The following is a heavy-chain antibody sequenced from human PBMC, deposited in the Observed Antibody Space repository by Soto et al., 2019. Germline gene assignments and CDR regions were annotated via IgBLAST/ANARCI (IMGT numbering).Heavy chain of an antibody. J-gene: IGHJ4*02. D-gene: IGHD5-12*01. CDR3: AKDHSGYDRYFDY. V-gene: IGHV3-23*01. Sequence: GGSLRLSCAASGFTFSSYAMSWVRQAPGKGLEWVSAISGSGGSTYYADSVKGRFTISRDNSKNTLYLLMNSLRAEDTAVYYCAKDHSGYDRYFDYWGQGTLVTVSS. CDR1: GFTFSSYA. CDR2: ISGSGGST.